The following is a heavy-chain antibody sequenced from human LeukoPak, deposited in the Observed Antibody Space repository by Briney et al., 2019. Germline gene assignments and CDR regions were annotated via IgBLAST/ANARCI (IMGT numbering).Heavy chain of an antibody. J-gene: IGHJ6*02. CDR1: GYDFITFD. D-gene: IGHD2-2*02. Sequence: ASVKVSCKASGYDFITFDINWVRQAPGQGLEGMGWMNPNSGRSGLAQKFQGTVTMTRDTPINTAYMEVRNLRFEDSAVYYCTRDHTSYYTMDVWGQGTAVTVSS. CDR2: MNPNSGRS. V-gene: IGHV1-8*01. CDR3: TRDHTSYYTMDV.